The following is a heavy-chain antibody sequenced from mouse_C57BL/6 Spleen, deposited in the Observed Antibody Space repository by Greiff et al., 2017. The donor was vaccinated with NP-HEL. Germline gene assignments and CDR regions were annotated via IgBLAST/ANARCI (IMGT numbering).Heavy chain of an antibody. CDR2: IRYDGSN. CDR3: TVVAPYYAMDY. V-gene: IGHV3-6*01. CDR1: GYSITSGYY. Sequence: EVKLMESGPGLVKPSQSLSLTCSVTGYSITSGYYWNWIRQFPGNKLEWMGYIRYDGSNNYNPSLKNRISITRDTSKNQFFLKLNSVTTEDTATYYCTVVAPYYAMDYWGQGTSVTVSS. J-gene: IGHJ4*01. D-gene: IGHD1-1*01.